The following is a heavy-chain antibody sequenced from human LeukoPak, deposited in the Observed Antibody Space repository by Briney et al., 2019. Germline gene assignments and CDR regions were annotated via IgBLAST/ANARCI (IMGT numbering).Heavy chain of an antibody. J-gene: IGHJ4*02. V-gene: IGHV3-23*01. D-gene: IGHD3-10*01. CDR3: AKLASITMVRGVTVPHFDY. Sequence: GGSLRLSCAASGFTFSSYAMSWVRQAPGKGLEWVSAISGSGGSTYYADSVNGRFTISRDNSKNTLYLQMNSLRAEDTAVYYCAKLASITMVRGVTVPHFDYWGQGTLSPSPQ. CDR2: ISGSGGST. CDR1: GFTFSSYA.